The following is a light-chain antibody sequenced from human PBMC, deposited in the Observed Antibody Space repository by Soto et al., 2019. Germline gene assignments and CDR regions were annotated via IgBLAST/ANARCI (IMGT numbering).Light chain of an antibody. V-gene: IGKV1-5*01. CDR3: QQCDSYPYT. CDR2: DAS. J-gene: IGKJ2*01. Sequence: DIEMTQSPSTLSASVGARVSITCRASQSISSWLAWYQQKPGKAPKLLIYDASSLESGVPSRFSGSGSGTQFTLSISSLQPDDFATYYFQQCDSYPYTFGQGTNLEIK. CDR1: QSISSW.